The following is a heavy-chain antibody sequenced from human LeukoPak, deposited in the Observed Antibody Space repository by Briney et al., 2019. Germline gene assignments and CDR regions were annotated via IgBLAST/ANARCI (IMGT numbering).Heavy chain of an antibody. CDR1: GYTFTSYG. J-gene: IGHJ4*02. Sequence: GASVKVSCKASGYTFTSYGISWVRQAPGQGLEWMGWISAYNGNTNYAQKLQGRVTMTTDTSTSTAYMELRSLRSDDTAVYYCARLEDLLARENYFDYWGQGTLVTVSS. CDR3: ARLEDLLARENYFDY. D-gene: IGHD1-1*01. V-gene: IGHV1-18*01. CDR2: ISAYNGNT.